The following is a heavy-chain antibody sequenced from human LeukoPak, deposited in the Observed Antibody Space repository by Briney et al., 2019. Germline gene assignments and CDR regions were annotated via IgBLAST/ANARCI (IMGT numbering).Heavy chain of an antibody. CDR2: LYSSGSF. Sequence: SETLSLTCNVSGGSINSYHWSWIRQPAGEGLEWIGRLYSSGSFNYNPSLKSRVSMSVDTSKNQFSLKLTSVTAADTAVYFCAGGGKATVVTLWGPGILVTVS. CDR1: GGSINSYH. CDR3: AGGGKATVVTL. J-gene: IGHJ4*02. V-gene: IGHV4-4*07. D-gene: IGHD4-23*01.